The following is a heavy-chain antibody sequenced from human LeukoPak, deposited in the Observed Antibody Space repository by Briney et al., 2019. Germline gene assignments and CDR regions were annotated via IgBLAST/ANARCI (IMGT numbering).Heavy chain of an antibody. CDR1: GGSISSSSYY. V-gene: IGHV4-39*01. D-gene: IGHD7-27*01. CDR2: IYYSGST. J-gene: IGHJ6*02. Sequence: SETLSLTCTVSGGSISSSSYYWGWIRQPPGKGLEWIGSIYYSGSTYYNPSLKSRVTISVDTSKNQFSLKLSSVTAADTAVYYCASNRPLTRAGMDVWGQGTTVTVSS. CDR3: ASNRPLTRAGMDV.